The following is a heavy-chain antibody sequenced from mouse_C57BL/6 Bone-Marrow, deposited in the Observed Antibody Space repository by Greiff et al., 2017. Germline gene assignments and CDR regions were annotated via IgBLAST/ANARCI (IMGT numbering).Heavy chain of an antibody. Sequence: VQLMESGPELVKPGASVKISCKASGYAFSSSWMNWVKQRPGKGLEWIGRIYPGDGDTNYNGKFKGKATLTADKSSSTAYMQLSSLTSEDSAVYFCARSQLRLLAWFAYWGQGTLVTVSA. J-gene: IGHJ3*01. CDR3: ARSQLRLLAWFAY. D-gene: IGHD3-2*02. V-gene: IGHV1-82*01. CDR1: GYAFSSSW. CDR2: IYPGDGDT.